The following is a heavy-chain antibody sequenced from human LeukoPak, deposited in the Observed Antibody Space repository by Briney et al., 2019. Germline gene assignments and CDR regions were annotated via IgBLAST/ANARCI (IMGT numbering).Heavy chain of an antibody. D-gene: IGHD5-18*01. Sequence: QPGGSLRLSCAVSGLTFSRYAMSWVRQAPGKGLEWVSAISESGSGTYYADSVKGRFTISRDNSKDTLSLQMNSLRAEDTAVYYCAKDIAQGYTFGSTEQDYWGQGTLVTVSS. J-gene: IGHJ4*02. CDR2: ISESGSGT. CDR1: GLTFSRYA. CDR3: AKDIAQGYTFGSTEQDY. V-gene: IGHV3-23*01.